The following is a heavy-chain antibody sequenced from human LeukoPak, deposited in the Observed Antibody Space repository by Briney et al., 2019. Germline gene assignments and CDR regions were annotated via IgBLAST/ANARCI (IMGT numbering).Heavy chain of an antibody. CDR1: GGSISSSSYY. CDR2: IYYSGST. D-gene: IGHD4-17*01. CDR3: ARQWTTVTPGAFDI. J-gene: IGHJ3*02. V-gene: IGHV4-39*01. Sequence: SETLSLACTVSGGSISSSSYYWGWIRQPPGKGLEWIGSIYYSGSTYYNPSPKSRVTISVDTSKNQFSLKLSSVTAADTAVYYCARQWTTVTPGAFDIWGQGTMVTVSS.